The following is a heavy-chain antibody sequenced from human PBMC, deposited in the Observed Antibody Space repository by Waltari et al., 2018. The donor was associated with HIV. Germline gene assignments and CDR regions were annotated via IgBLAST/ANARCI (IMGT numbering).Heavy chain of an antibody. J-gene: IGHJ4*02. Sequence: VQLVESGGGLIQPGGSLSLSCAASGFSVSDNYMSWVRQAPGKRAEGVSVVELGGSTDCADSVGGRFTTSRDESKNMLYLQRNSLRAEDTAVYYCARALTRGLWDSWGQGTLVSVSS. CDR3: ARALTRGLWDS. D-gene: IGHD2-2*01. V-gene: IGHV3-53*01. CDR1: GFSVSDNY. CDR2: VELGGST.